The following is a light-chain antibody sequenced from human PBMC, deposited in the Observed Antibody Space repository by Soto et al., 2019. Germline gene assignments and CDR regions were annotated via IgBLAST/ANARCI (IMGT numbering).Light chain of an antibody. V-gene: IGKV3-20*01. CDR1: QSVSSSY. Sequence: EIVLTQSPGTLSLSPGEKATLSCRASQSVSSSYLAWYQQKPGQAPRLLIYGASSRATGIPDRFSGIGFGTDFTLTFSRLEPEDFAVYYCQQYGSSPFTFGPGTKVDIK. CDR2: GAS. CDR3: QQYGSSPFT. J-gene: IGKJ3*01.